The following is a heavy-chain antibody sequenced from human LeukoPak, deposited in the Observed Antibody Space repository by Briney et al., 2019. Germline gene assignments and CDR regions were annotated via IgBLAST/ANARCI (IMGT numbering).Heavy chain of an antibody. J-gene: IGHJ4*02. D-gene: IGHD3-22*01. V-gene: IGHV4-39*01. CDR2: IYYSGST. Sequence: SETLSLTCTVSGGSISSSYYYWGWIRQPPGKGLEWIGSIYYSGSTYYNPSLKSRVTISVDTSKNQFSLKLRSVTAADTAVYYCARHFSYSSGYPGPEDYWGQGTLVTVSS. CDR1: GGSISSSYYY. CDR3: ARHFSYSSGYPGPEDY.